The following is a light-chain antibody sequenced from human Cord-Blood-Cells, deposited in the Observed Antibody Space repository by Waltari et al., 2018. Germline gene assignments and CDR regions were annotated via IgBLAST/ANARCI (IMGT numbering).Light chain of an antibody. CDR1: QSVSSY. CDR2: DAS. CDR3: QQRSNWIFT. V-gene: IGKV3-11*01. Sequence: EIVLTQSPATLSLSPGERVTLSCRASQSVSSYLAWYHQKPGQAPRLLIYDASNRATGIPARFSGSGSGTDFTLTISSLEPEDFAVYYCQQRSNWIFTFGPGTKVDIK. J-gene: IGKJ3*01.